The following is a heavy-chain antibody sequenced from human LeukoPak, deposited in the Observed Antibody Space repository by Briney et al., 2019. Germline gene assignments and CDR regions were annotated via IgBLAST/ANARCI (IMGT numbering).Heavy chain of an antibody. D-gene: IGHD2-21*01. Sequence: GRSLRLSCAASGFTFSSYAMHWVRQAPGKGLEWVAVISYDGSNKYYADSVKGRFTISRDNSKNTLYLQMNSLRAEDTAVYYCARGHIGYHYYGMEGWGQGTTVTVYS. J-gene: IGHJ6*02. CDR2: ISYDGSNK. CDR3: ARGHIGYHYYGMEG. V-gene: IGHV3-30*04. CDR1: GFTFSSYA.